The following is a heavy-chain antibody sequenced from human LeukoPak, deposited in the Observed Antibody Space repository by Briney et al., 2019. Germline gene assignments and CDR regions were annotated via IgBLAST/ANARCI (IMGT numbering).Heavy chain of an antibody. CDR1: GFTFSNAW. J-gene: IGHJ5*02. V-gene: IGHV3-15*01. D-gene: IGHD6-6*01. CDR3: TTDKKVRFEWAAHGS. Sequence: GGSLRLSCAASGFTFSNAWMSWVRQAPGKGLEWVGRIKSKTDGGTTDYAAPVKGRFTISRDDSKNTLYLQMNSLKTEDTAVYYCTTDKKVRFEWAAHGSWGQGTLVTVSS. CDR2: IKSKTDGGTT.